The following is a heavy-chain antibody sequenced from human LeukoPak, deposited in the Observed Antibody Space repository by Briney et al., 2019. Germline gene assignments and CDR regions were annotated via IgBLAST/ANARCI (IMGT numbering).Heavy chain of an antibody. Sequence: ASVKVSCKASGGTFSSYAISWVRQAPGQGLEWMGGIIPIFGTANYAQKFQGRVTITADESTSTAYMELSSLRSEDTAVYYCARDQRGYSGYAETYYFDYWGQGTLVTVSS. D-gene: IGHD5-12*01. V-gene: IGHV1-69*13. CDR1: GGTFSSYA. J-gene: IGHJ4*02. CDR2: IIPIFGTA. CDR3: ARDQRGYSGYAETYYFDY.